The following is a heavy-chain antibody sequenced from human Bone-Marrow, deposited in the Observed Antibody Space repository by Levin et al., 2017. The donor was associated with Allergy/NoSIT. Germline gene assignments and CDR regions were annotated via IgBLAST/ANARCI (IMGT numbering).Heavy chain of an antibody. CDR1: GFSFSSYS. CDR3: ARAARLGHYLNF. Sequence: GESLKISCTASGFSFSSYSMHWVRQAPGKGLVWVALISYDSSKTFYADSVKGRFTISRDNSNNTLSLQINSLRPDDTAVYFCARAARLGHYLNFWGQGTLVTVSS. J-gene: IGHJ4*02. CDR2: ISYDSSKT. V-gene: IGHV3-30*04.